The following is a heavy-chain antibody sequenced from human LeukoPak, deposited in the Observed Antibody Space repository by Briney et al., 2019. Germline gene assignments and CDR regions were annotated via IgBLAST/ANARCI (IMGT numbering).Heavy chain of an antibody. V-gene: IGHV4-30-4*07. CDR3: AREKTDSSGYSFKYYFDY. D-gene: IGHD3-22*01. J-gene: IGHJ4*02. CDR2: IYYSGST. Sequence: SETLSLTCAVSGGSISSGGYSWSWIRQPPGKGLEWIGCIYYSGSTYYNPSLKSRVTISVDTSKNQFSLKLSSVTAADTAVYYCAREKTDSSGYSFKYYFDYWGQGTLVTVSS. CDR1: GGSISSGGYS.